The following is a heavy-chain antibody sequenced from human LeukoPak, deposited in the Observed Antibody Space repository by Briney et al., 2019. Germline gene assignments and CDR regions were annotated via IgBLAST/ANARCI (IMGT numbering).Heavy chain of an antibody. D-gene: IGHD6-6*01. CDR1: GYTFSSYD. Sequence: ASVKVSCKASGYTFSSYDINWVRQAPGQGLEWMGWMNPNSANTGYAQKFQGRVTMTRDTSISTAYMELSRLRSDDTAVYYCARERISQGSSFDYWGQGTLVTVSS. J-gene: IGHJ4*02. CDR3: ARERISQGSSFDY. V-gene: IGHV1-8*01. CDR2: MNPNSANT.